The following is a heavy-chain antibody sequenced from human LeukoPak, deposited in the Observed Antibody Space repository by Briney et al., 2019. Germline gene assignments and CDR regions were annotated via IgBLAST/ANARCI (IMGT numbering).Heavy chain of an antibody. V-gene: IGHV3-23*01. D-gene: IGHD2-21*02. J-gene: IGHJ6*03. CDR2: ISGSGGST. Sequence: GGSLRLSCAASGFTFSSYGMSWVRQAPGKGLEWVSAISGSGGSTYYADSVKGRFTISRDNSKNTLYLQMNSLRAEDTAVYYCAKDVYCGGDCYSYYYYYYYMDVWGKGTTVTISS. CDR3: AKDVYCGGDCYSYYYYYYYMDV. CDR1: GFTFSSYG.